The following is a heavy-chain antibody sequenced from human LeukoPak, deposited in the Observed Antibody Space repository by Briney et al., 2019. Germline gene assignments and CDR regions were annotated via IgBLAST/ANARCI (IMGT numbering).Heavy chain of an antibody. CDR2: INAGNGNT. Sequence: ASVKVSCKASGYTFTSYAMHWVRQAPGQRLEWMGWINAGNGNTKYSQKFQGRVTITRDTSASTACMELSSLRSEDTAVYYCARESPSGWIYYFDYWGQGTLVTVSS. CDR3: ARESPSGWIYYFDY. J-gene: IGHJ4*02. CDR1: GYTFTSYA. V-gene: IGHV1-3*01. D-gene: IGHD6-19*01.